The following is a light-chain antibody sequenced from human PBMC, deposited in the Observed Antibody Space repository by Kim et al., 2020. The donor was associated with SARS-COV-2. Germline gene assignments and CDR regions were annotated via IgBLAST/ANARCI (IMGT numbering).Light chain of an antibody. CDR1: QSVSNNY. J-gene: IGKJ2*01. Sequence: EIVLTQSPGTLSLSPGERATLSCRASQSVSNNYLAWYQHKSGQAPRLLIYGASSRATGIPDRFSGSGSGTDFTLSISRMEPEDSAVYYCQQYGRSPPYTFGQGTKLEI. V-gene: IGKV3-20*01. CDR2: GAS. CDR3: QQYGRSPPYT.